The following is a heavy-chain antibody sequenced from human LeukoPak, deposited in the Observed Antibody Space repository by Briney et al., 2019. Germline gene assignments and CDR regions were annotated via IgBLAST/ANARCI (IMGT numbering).Heavy chain of an antibody. J-gene: IGHJ4*02. CDR1: GFTFSSYW. CDR3: VRGNDYGGPHY. Sequence: GGSLSLSCAVSGFTFSSYWMLWFRQAPGKGLVWVSRIDRDGSRVNYADSVKGRFTISRDNGKNTLFLQMNSLRAEDAAVYYCVRGNDYGGPHYWGQGTLVTVSS. V-gene: IGHV3-74*01. CDR2: IDRDGSRV. D-gene: IGHD4-23*01.